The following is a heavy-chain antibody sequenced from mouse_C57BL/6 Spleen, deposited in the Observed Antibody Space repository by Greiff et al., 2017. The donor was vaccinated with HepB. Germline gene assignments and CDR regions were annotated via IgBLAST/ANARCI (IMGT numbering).Heavy chain of an antibody. CDR3: ARDRRRYYFDY. D-gene: IGHD1-1*01. J-gene: IGHJ2*01. Sequence: DVMLVESGGGLVKPGGSLKLSCAASGFTFSSYAMSWVRQTPEKRLEWVATISDGGSYTFYPDNVKGRFTISRDNAKNNLYLQMSHLKSEDTAMYYCARDRRRYYFDYWGQGTTLTVSS. V-gene: IGHV5-4*01. CDR2: ISDGGSYT. CDR1: GFTFSSYA.